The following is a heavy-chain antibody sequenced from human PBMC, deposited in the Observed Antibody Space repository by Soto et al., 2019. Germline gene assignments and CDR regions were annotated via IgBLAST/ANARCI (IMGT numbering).Heavy chain of an antibody. CDR1: GFTFSPFS. Sequence: ESVGGSVQPGGSLRLSCAASGFTFSPFSMNWVRQAPGRGLEWISYISGGGRPISYADSVKGRFTISRDNAKNSLYLQMDSLTDEDTAVYYCARDLGWAFDSWGQGTLVTVSS. V-gene: IGHV3-48*02. CDR3: ARDLGWAFDS. D-gene: IGHD6-19*01. CDR2: ISGGGRPI. J-gene: IGHJ4*02.